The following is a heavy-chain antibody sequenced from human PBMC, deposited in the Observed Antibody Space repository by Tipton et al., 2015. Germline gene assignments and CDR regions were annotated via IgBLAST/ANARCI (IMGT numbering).Heavy chain of an antibody. CDR1: GFTFSSYA. J-gene: IGHJ6*02. Sequence: SLRLSCTASGFTFSSYAMSWVRQAPGKGPEWVSGISDTGASTYYVDSVKGRFTISRDNSKNTLYLQMNSLRVEDTAVYYCAEKRGYFGGHGMDVWGQGTTVTVSS. D-gene: IGHD3-10*01. CDR2: ISDTGAST. CDR3: AEKRGYFGGHGMDV. V-gene: IGHV3-23*01.